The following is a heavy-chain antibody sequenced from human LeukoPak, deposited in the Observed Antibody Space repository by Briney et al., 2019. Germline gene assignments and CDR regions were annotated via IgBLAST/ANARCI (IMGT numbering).Heavy chain of an antibody. D-gene: IGHD3-3*01. J-gene: IGHJ4*02. CDR3: ARAYYDFWSGYYPDY. Sequence: PGGSLRLSCAASGFTFSSYWMSWVRQAPGKGLEWVANIKQDGSEKYYVDSVKGRFTISRDNAKNSLYLQVNSLRAEDTAVYYCARAYYDFWSGYYPDYWGQGTLVTV. CDR2: IKQDGSEK. CDR1: GFTFSSYW. V-gene: IGHV3-7*01.